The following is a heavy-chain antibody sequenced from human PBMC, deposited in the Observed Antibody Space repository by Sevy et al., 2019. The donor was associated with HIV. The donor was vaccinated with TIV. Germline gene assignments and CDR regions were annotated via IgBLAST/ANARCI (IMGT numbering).Heavy chain of an antibody. CDR3: ARDLKGTLGFGMDV. CDR1: GGSISSGGYY. D-gene: IGHD3-10*01. V-gene: IGHV4-31*03. Sequence: SETLSLTCTVSGGSISSGGYYWSWIRQHPGKGLEWIGYIYYSGSTYYHPSLKSRVTISVDTSKNQFSLKLSSVTAADTAVYYCARDLKGTLGFGMDVWGQGTTVTVSS. J-gene: IGHJ6*02. CDR2: IYYSGST.